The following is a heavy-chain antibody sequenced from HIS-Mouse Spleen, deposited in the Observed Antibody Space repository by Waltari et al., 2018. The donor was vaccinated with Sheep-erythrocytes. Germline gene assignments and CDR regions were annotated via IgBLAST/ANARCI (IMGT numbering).Heavy chain of an antibody. D-gene: IGHD3-16*01. V-gene: IGHV3-30*18. Sequence: QVQLVESGGGVVQPGRSLRLSCAASGVPFRSYGMHWVRRAPGKGLEWVAVISYDGSNKYYADSVKGRFTISRDNSKNTLYLQMNSLRAEDTAVYYCAKGGFGGNSNDAFDIWGQGTMVTVSS. CDR2: ISYDGSNK. CDR1: GVPFRSYG. J-gene: IGHJ3*02. CDR3: AKGGFGGNSNDAFDI.